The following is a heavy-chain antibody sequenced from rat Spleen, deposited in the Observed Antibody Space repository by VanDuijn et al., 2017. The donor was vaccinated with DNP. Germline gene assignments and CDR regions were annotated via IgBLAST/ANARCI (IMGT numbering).Heavy chain of an antibody. D-gene: IGHD1-10*01. CDR3: ARARTTSYWYFDF. CDR1: GFTFSDYN. Sequence: EVQLVQSGGGLVQPERSLKLSCTASGFTFSDYNMAWVRQTPRKGLEWVATIISYGSRTYYGDSVKGRFTISRDNVKSTLYLEMDSLRPEDTATYYCARARTTSYWYFDFWGPGTRVTVSS. V-gene: IGHV5S10*01. J-gene: IGHJ1*01. CDR2: IISYGSRT.